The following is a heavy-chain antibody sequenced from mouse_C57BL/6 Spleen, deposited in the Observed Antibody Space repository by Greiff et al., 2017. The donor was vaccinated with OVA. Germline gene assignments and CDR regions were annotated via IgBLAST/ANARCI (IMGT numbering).Heavy chain of an antibody. Sequence: VQLQQSGPELVKPGASVKISCKASGYTFTDYYMNWVKQSPGKSLEWIGDINPNNGGTSYNQKFKGKATLTVDKSSSTAYMELRSLTSEDSAVYYCARFYYSNYGDYWGQGTTLTVSS. V-gene: IGHV1-26*01. D-gene: IGHD2-5*01. J-gene: IGHJ2*01. CDR3: ARFYYSNYGDY. CDR2: INPNNGGT. CDR1: GYTFTDYY.